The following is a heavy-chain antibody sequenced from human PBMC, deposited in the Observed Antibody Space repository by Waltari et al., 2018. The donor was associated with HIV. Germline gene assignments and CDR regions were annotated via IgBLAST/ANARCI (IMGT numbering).Heavy chain of an antibody. D-gene: IGHD1-26*01. Sequence: QVQLVQSGAEVKKPGASVKVSCKASGYTFTNYDINWVRQAPGQGLEWMGWMNPKSGKTGAEQKFQGRVSMTRNTSISTAYWELSSLISEDTGVYYWARRGLQDSERSRMIDYWGQGTLVTVSS. V-gene: IGHV1-8*01. CDR1: GYTFTNYD. CDR2: MNPKSGKT. CDR3: ARRGLQDSERSRMIDY. J-gene: IGHJ4*02.